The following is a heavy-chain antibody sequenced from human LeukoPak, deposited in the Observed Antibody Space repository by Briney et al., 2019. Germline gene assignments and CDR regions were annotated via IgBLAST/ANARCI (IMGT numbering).Heavy chain of an antibody. CDR2: INHSGST. J-gene: IGHJ1*01. Sequence: GSLRLSCAASGFTVSSNFLSWMRQPPGKGLEWIGGINHSGSTNYNPSLKSRVTISVDTSKNQFSLKLSSVTAADTAVYYCASLGYGGEELFQHWGQGTLVTVSS. D-gene: IGHD4-23*01. CDR3: ASLGYGGEELFQH. V-gene: IGHV4-34*01. CDR1: GFTVSSNF.